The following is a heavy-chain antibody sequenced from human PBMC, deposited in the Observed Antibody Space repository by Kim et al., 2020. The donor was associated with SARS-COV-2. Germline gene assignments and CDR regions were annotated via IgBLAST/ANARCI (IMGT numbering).Heavy chain of an antibody. J-gene: IGHJ6*02. CDR1: GGSISSSSYY. CDR2: IYHSGST. Sequence: SETLSLTCTVSGGSISSSSYYWGWIRQPPGKGLEWIGSIYHSGSTYYNPSLKSRVTISVDTSKNQFSLKLSSVTAADTAVYYCARVFSSSSSFDGMDVWGQGTTVTVSS. D-gene: IGHD6-6*01. V-gene: IGHV4-39*07. CDR3: ARVFSSSSSFDGMDV.